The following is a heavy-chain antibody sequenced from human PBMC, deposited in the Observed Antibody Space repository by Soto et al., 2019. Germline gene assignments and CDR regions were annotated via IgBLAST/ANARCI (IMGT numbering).Heavy chain of an antibody. J-gene: IGHJ6*02. CDR1: GFTFSSYS. V-gene: IGHV3-21*01. CDR3: ARDRGLFGMDV. Sequence: GGSLRLSCAASGFTFSSYSMNWVRQAPGKGLEWVSSISSSSSYIYYADPVKGRFTISRDNAKNSLYLQMNSLRAEDTAVYYCARDRGLFGMDVWGQGTTVTVSS. CDR2: ISSSSSYI.